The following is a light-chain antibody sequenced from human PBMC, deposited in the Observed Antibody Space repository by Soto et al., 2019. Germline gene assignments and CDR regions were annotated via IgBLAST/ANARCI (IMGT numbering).Light chain of an antibody. V-gene: IGKV2-28*01. CDR1: QSLLYNNTYNY. CDR3: MQALQSLT. CDR2: FGS. J-gene: IGKJ5*01. Sequence: EIVMTQSPLTLPVTPGEPASISCRSSQSLLYNNTYNYFDWYVQKPGQSPQLLIYFGSNRAPGVPDRFSGSGSGTDFTLKINSLEAEDVGTYYCMQALQSLTFGQGTRLEIK.